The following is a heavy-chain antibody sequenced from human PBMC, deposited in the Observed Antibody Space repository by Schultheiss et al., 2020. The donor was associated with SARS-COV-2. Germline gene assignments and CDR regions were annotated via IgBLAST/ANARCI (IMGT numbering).Heavy chain of an antibody. Sequence: GSLRLSCAVYGGSFSGYYWSWIRQPPGKGLEWIGEINHSGSTNYNPSLKSRVTISVDTSKNQFSLKLSSVTAADTAVYYCARGRITIFGVVIIRGAIDYWGQGTLVTVSS. J-gene: IGHJ4*02. CDR3: ARGRITIFGVVIIRGAIDY. CDR2: INHSGST. CDR1: GGSFSGYY. D-gene: IGHD3-3*01. V-gene: IGHV4-34*01.